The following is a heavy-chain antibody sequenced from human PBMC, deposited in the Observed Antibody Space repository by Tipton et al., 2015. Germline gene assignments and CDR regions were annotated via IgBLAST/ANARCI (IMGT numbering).Heavy chain of an antibody. Sequence: TLSLTCTVYDGSFSGYYWSWIRQPPGKGLEWIGEINQSGSTNYNPSLKSRVTISVDTSRNQFSLRLTSVTAADTAMYYCARDPGVGSGWSQQGDFWGRGTLVTVSS. J-gene: IGHJ4*02. CDR1: DGSFSGYY. CDR3: ARDPGVGSGWSQQGDF. CDR2: INQSGST. V-gene: IGHV4-34*01. D-gene: IGHD6-19*01.